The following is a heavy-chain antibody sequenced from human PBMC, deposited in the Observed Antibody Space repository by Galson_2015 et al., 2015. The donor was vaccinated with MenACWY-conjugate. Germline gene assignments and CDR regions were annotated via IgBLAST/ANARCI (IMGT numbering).Heavy chain of an antibody. CDR2: IYYSGST. J-gene: IGHJ4*02. D-gene: IGHD3-10*01. Sequence: IYYSGSTYHNPSLKSRLTMSVDTSRNQFSMDLRSVTAADTAVYYCARKSGSGSYYEASFDYWGQGTLVTVSS. V-gene: IGHV4-31*02. CDR3: ARKSGSGSYYEASFDY.